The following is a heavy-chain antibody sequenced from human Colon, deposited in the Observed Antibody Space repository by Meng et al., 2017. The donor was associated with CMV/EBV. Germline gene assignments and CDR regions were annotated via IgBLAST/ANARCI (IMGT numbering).Heavy chain of an antibody. CDR2: INPNSGGT. V-gene: IGHV1-2*02. D-gene: IGHD1-14*01. J-gene: IGHJ4*02. CDR1: GYTFTGYY. CDR3: ARGPSIPRKTRPSSRMSYYFDY. Sequence: ASVKVSCKASGYTFTGYYMHWVRQAPGQGLEWMGWINPNSGGTNYAQKFQGRVTMTRDTSISTAYMELSRLRSDDTAVYYCARGPSIPRKTRPSSRMSYYFDYWGQGTLVTVSS.